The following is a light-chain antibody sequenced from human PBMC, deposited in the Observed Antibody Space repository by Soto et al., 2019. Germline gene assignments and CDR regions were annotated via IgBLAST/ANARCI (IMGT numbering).Light chain of an antibody. CDR1: QSISSY. CDR3: QQSYSTLLT. Sequence: DIPMTQSPSSLSASVGDRVTITCRASQSISSYLNWYQQKPGKAPKLLIYAASIFQSGVPSRFSGSGSWTDFTLTISSLQPEDFATYYCQQSYSTLLTFGQGTRVEIK. V-gene: IGKV1-39*01. CDR2: AAS. J-gene: IGKJ1*01.